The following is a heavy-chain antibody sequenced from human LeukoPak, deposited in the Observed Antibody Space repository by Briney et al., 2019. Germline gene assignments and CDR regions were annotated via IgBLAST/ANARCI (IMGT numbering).Heavy chain of an antibody. CDR3: ARDSTNIVGALDAFDI. CDR2: IYYSGST. D-gene: IGHD1-26*01. CDR1: GGSISSYY. V-gene: IGHV4-59*01. Sequence: SETLSLACTVSGGSISSYYWSWIRQPPGKGLEWIGYIYYSGSTNYNPSLKSRVTISVDTSKNQFSLKLSSVTAADTAVYYCARDSTNIVGALDAFDIWGQGTMVTVSS. J-gene: IGHJ3*02.